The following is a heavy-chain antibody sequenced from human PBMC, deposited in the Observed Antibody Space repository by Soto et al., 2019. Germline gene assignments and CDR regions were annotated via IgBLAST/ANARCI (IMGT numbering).Heavy chain of an antibody. V-gene: IGHV3-21*01. CDR2: IDSSSVYI. D-gene: IGHD1-20*01. J-gene: IGHJ5*02. CDR3: VRESISGTGWFDP. CDR1: GFTFSSYA. Sequence: GASLRLSCAASGFTFSSYAMHWVRQGPGKGLEWVSSIDSSSVYIYYADSLKGRFTISRDNAKNSLYLQMNSLRAEDTAVYYCVRESISGTGWFDPWGQGTLVTLSS.